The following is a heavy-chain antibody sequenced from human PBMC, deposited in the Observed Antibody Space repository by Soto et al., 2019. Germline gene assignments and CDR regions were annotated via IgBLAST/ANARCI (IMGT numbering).Heavy chain of an antibody. CDR1: GFTFSTYT. J-gene: IGHJ4*02. V-gene: IGHV3-23*03. CDR3: AEDRQPDGIWSFEH. D-gene: IGHD3-3*01. CDR2: IFPGGST. Sequence: GGSLSLSCAASGFTFSTYTMNWVRQAPGKGLEWVAGIFPGGSTYSANSVKSRFTISRDHSQSSVFLQMSSRRDEDTAVYYCAEDRQPDGIWSFEHWGQGTLVTVSS.